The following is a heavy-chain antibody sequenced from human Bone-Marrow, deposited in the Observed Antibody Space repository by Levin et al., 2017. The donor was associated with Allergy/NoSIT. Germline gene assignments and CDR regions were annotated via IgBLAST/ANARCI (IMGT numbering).Heavy chain of an antibody. J-gene: IGHJ5*02. D-gene: IGHD3-10*01. CDR3: ARSFSSLTWFDP. V-gene: IGHV1-2*02. CDR2: MNPYSGDT. CDR1: GYTFTGYH. Sequence: VKVSCKASGYTFTGYHIHWMRQAPGQGLEWMGWMNPYSGDTNYAQQFLGRVTMTRDTSISTAYMDLSRLRSDDTAVYYCARSFSSLTWFDPWGQGTVVTVSS.